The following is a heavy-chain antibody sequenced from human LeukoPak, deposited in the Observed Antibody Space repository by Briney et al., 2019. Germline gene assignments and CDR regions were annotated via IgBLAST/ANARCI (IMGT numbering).Heavy chain of an antibody. CDR1: GFTFSSYG. D-gene: IGHD1-14*01. CDR2: ISGLGDNT. CDR3: TTSGGY. J-gene: IGHJ4*02. V-gene: IGHV3-23*01. Sequence: GGSLRLSCAASGFTFSSYGMSWVRQAPGKGLEWVSGISGLGDNTYYVDSVKGRFTISRDNAKNTLYLQMNSLRAEDTAVYYCTTSGGYWGQGTLVTVSS.